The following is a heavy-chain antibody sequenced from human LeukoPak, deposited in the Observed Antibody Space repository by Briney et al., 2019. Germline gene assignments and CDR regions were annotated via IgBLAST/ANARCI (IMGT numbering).Heavy chain of an antibody. Sequence: SETLSLTCTVSGGTISSYYWSWIRQPAGKGLEWIGRIYNSGSTNYTPSLMSRFTMSVVTSKNQFSLNLSSVTAADTAVYYCAREFIVVVPTGYYYYMDVWGKGTTVTVSS. CDR1: GGTISSYY. J-gene: IGHJ6*03. V-gene: IGHV4-4*07. CDR3: AREFIVVVPTGYYYYMDV. CDR2: IYNSGST. D-gene: IGHD2-2*01.